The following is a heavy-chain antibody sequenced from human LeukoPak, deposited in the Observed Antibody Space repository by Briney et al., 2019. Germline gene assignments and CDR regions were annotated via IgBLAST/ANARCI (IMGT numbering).Heavy chain of an antibody. CDR2: INPNSGGT. V-gene: IGHV1-2*02. J-gene: IGHJ6*03. CDR1: GYTFTGYY. Sequence: ASVKVSSKASGYTFTGYYMHWVRRAPGQGLEWMGWINPNSGGTNYAQKFQGRVTMTRDTSISTAYMELSRLRSDDTAVYYCARISITGTTVYYMDVWGKGTTVTVSS. CDR3: ARISITGTTVYYMDV. D-gene: IGHD1-7*01.